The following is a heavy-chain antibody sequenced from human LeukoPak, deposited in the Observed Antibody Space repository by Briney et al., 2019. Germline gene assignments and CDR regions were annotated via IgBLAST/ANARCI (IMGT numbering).Heavy chain of an antibody. CDR2: IYYSGST. CDR1: GGSISSSTYY. Sequence: SETLSLTCTVSGGSISSSTYYWGWIRQAPGKGLEWIGSIYYSGSTYYNPSLKSRVTISVDKSKNQFSLKLYSVTAADTAVYYCARVGSSWYSWFDPWGQGTLVTVSS. CDR3: ARVGSSWYSWFDP. J-gene: IGHJ5*02. V-gene: IGHV4-39*07. D-gene: IGHD6-13*01.